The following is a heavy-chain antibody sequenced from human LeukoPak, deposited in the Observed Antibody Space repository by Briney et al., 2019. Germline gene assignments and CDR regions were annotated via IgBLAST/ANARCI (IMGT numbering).Heavy chain of an antibody. CDR3: ARAAQFSFDY. V-gene: IGHV4-4*01. Sequence: SDTLSLTCALSGGSIRSSNWWGWVRQPPGKGLEWIGEIYYCGSTNYNPSLKSRVTISVDKSKNQFFLKLSSVTAAGTAVYCCARAAQFSFDYWGQGTLVTVSS. J-gene: IGHJ4*02. CDR1: GGSIRSSNW. CDR2: IYYCGST.